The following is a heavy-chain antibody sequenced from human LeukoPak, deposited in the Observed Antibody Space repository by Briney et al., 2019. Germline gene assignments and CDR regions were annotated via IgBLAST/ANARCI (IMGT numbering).Heavy chain of an antibody. CDR2: ISYDGRNQ. D-gene: IGHD1-26*01. Sequence: GGSLRLSCAASGFNFNTYVMHWVRQAPGRGLEWVAAISYDGRNQYYAESVQGRFTISRDNSKNTVHLQMNSQRPEDAAVYYCAKDYTVGATWPDGMDVWGQGTTVTVSS. J-gene: IGHJ6*02. CDR1: GFNFNTYV. V-gene: IGHV3-30*18. CDR3: AKDYTVGATWPDGMDV.